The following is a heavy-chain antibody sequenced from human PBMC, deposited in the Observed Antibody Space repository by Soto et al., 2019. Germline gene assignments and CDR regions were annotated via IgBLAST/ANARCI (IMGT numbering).Heavy chain of an antibody. CDR2: ISSNGDSK. Sequence: GGSLRLSCSTSGFTFSIYAMHWVRQAPGKGLEYVSEISSNGDSKYYADSVKGRLTISRDNSKNTLYLQMSSLRTEDTAVYYCVKEDTARFDYWGQGTLVTVSS. CDR1: GFTFSIYA. J-gene: IGHJ4*02. CDR3: VKEDTARFDY. D-gene: IGHD5-18*01. V-gene: IGHV3-64D*08.